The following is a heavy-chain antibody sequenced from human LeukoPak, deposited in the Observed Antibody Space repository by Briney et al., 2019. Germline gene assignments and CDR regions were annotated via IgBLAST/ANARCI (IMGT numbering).Heavy chain of an antibody. CDR3: GRVGYSSGWRAPDFDY. V-gene: IGHV3-21*04. Sequence: GGSLRLSCAASGFTFSRYNMDWVRQAPGRGLEWVSSITSISNYIYYADSVKGRFTISRDNAKNSLYLQMNSLRADDTAVYYCGRVGYSSGWRAPDFDYWGQGTLVTVSS. D-gene: IGHD6-19*01. CDR1: GFTFSRYN. J-gene: IGHJ4*02. CDR2: ITSISNYI.